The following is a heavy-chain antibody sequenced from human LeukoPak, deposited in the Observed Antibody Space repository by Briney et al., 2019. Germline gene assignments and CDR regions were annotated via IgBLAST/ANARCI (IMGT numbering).Heavy chain of an antibody. CDR1: GGSFSGYY. CDR3: ARAPSNPLRRNAVVVPAAHYYYYMDV. CDR2: INHSGST. D-gene: IGHD2-2*01. J-gene: IGHJ6*03. Sequence: SETLSLTCAAYGGSFSGYYWSWIRQPPGKGLEWIGEINHSGSTNYNPSLKSRVTISVDTSKNQFSLKLSSVTAADTAVYYCARAPSNPLRRNAVVVPAAHYYYYMDVWGKGTTVTVSS. V-gene: IGHV4-34*01.